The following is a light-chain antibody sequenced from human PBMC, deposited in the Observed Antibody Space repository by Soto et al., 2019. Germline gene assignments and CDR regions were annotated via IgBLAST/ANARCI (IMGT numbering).Light chain of an antibody. CDR1: SSDIGSYTY. CDR2: EVD. J-gene: IGLJ2*01. CDR3: SSYTRTTTPLV. V-gene: IGLV2-14*01. Sequence: QSVLTQPASVSGSPGQSITISCTGTSSDIGSYTYVSWYQQHPGQVPKLMIYEVDNRPSGVSSRFSGSKSGNTASLTISGLQAEDEADYYCSSYTRTTTPLVFGGGTKVTVL.